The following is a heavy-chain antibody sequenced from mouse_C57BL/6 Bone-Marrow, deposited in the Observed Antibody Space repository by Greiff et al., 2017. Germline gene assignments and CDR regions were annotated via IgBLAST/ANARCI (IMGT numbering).Heavy chain of an antibody. CDR3: ARERLGHGNWYFDV. CDR2: INPNNGGT. CDR1: GYTFTDYN. J-gene: IGHJ1*03. D-gene: IGHD4-1*01. Sequence: EVQLQQSGPELVKPGASVKMSCKASGYTFTDYNMHWVKQSHGKSLEWIGYINPNNGGTSYNQKFKGKATLTVNKSSSTAYMELRSLTSEDSAVYYCARERLGHGNWYFDVWGTGTTVTVSS. V-gene: IGHV1-22*01.